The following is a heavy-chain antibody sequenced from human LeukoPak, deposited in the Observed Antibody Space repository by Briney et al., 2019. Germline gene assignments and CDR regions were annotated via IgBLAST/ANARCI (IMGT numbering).Heavy chain of an antibody. D-gene: IGHD1-26*01. CDR1: GGSIRSGSYY. CDR2: IYTGGTT. V-gene: IGHV4-61*09. CDR3: ARHLNHYPYWYFDL. Sequence: SETLSLTCTVSGGSIRSGSYYWSWIRQPAGKGLEWIGHIYTGGTTNYNPTVKSRVTVSLDTSKNQFSLKLTSVTAADTAVYYCARHLNHYPYWYFDLWGRGTLVTVSS. J-gene: IGHJ2*01.